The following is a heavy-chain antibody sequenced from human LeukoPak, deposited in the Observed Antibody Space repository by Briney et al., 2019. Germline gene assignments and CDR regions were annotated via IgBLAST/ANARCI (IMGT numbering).Heavy chain of an antibody. CDR2: ISAYNGNT. CDR3: ARDIPIWFGEYMNWFDP. J-gene: IGHJ5*02. D-gene: IGHD3-10*01. Sequence: ASVKVSCKASGYTFTSYGISWVRQAPGQGLEWMGWISAYNGNTNYAQKVQGRVTMTTDTSTSTAYMELRSLRSDDTAVYYCARDIPIWFGEYMNWFDPWGQGTLVTVSS. V-gene: IGHV1-18*01. CDR1: GYTFTSYG.